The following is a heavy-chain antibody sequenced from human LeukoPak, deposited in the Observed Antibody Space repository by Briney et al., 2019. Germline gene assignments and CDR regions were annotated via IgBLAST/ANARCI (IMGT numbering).Heavy chain of an antibody. Sequence: GGSLRLSCAASGFTFSNAWMSWVRQAPGKGLEWVGRIKSKTDGGTTDYAAPVKGRFTVSRDDSKNTLYLQMNSLKTEDTAVYYCTTVTSQWLVYYFDYWGQGTLVTVSS. J-gene: IGHJ4*02. D-gene: IGHD6-19*01. CDR2: IKSKTDGGTT. CDR3: TTVTSQWLVYYFDY. V-gene: IGHV3-15*01. CDR1: GFTFSNAW.